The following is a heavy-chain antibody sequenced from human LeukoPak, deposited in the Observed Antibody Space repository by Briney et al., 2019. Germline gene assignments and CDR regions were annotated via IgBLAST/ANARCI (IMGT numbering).Heavy chain of an antibody. CDR1: GFTFSSYA. V-gene: IGHV3-30-3*01. CDR3: ARVDRIQLIGCFDY. CDR2: ISYDGSNK. J-gene: IGHJ4*02. D-gene: IGHD5-18*01. Sequence: GGSLRLPCAASGFTFSSYAMHWVRQAPGKGLEWVAVISYDGSNKYYADSVKGRFTISRDNSKNTLYLQMNSLRAEDTAVYYCARVDRIQLIGCFDYWGQGTLVTVSS.